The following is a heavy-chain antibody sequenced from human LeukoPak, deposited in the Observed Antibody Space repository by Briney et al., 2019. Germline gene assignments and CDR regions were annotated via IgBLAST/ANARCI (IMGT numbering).Heavy chain of an antibody. CDR2: ISGSGGST. J-gene: IGHJ3*02. CDR3: AKALYYYDSIWGHAFGI. D-gene: IGHD3-22*01. CDR1: GFTFSSYA. Sequence: GGSLRLSCAASGFTFSSYAMSWVRQAPGKGLEWVSAISGSGGSTYYADSVKGRFTISRDNSKNTLYLQMNSLRAEDTAVYYCAKALYYYDSIWGHAFGIWGQGTMVTVSS. V-gene: IGHV3-23*01.